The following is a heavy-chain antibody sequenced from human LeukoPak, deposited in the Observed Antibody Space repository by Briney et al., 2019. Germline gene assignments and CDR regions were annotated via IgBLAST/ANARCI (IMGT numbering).Heavy chain of an antibody. CDR3: ARDQGIVVVASQLRGGWFDP. D-gene: IGHD2-15*01. CDR2: ISAYNGNT. CDR1: GYTFTSYG. J-gene: IGHJ5*02. Sequence: GASVKVSCTASGYTFTSYGISWVRQAPGQGLEWMGWISAYNGNTNYAQKLQGRVTMTTDTSTSTAYMELRSLRSDDTAVYYCARDQGIVVVASQLRGGWFDPWGQGTLVTVSS. V-gene: IGHV1-18*01.